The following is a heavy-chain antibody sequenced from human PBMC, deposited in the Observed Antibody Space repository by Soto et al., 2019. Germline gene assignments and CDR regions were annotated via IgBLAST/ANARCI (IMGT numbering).Heavy chain of an antibody. CDR1: GGSVSSGSYY. CDR3: ARVVIAAAGGVGWFDP. CDR2: IYYSGST. D-gene: IGHD6-13*01. V-gene: IGHV4-61*01. Sequence: QVQLQESGPGLVKPSETLSLTCTVSGGSVSSGSYYWSWIRQPPGKGLEWIGYIYYSGSTNYNPSLKSRVTISVDTSKNQFSLKLSSVTAADTAVYYCARVVIAAAGGVGWFDPWGQGTLVTVSS. J-gene: IGHJ5*02.